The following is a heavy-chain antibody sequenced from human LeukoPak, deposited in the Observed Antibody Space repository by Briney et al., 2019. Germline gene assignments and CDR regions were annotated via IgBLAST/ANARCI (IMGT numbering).Heavy chain of an antibody. Sequence: GESLRLSCAASGFTFSPYSMNWVRQAPGKGLEWVSSITSGSSYIHYADSVEGRFTISRDNAKNSVYLQMNSLRAEDTAVYYCARVDGWGLSYDDYWGQGTLVTVSS. D-gene: IGHD1-26*01. J-gene: IGHJ4*02. CDR2: ITSGSSYI. V-gene: IGHV3-21*01. CDR3: ARVDGWGLSYDDY. CDR1: GFTFSPYS.